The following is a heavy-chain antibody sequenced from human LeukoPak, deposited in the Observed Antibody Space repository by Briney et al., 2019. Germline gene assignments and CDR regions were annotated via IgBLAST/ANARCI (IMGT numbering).Heavy chain of an antibody. J-gene: IGHJ3*02. CDR2: ISWNSGSI. CDR3: AKDFPFGSGYANAFDI. V-gene: IGHV3-9*01. Sequence: QPGRSLRLSCAASGFTFDDYAMPWVRQAPGKGLEWVLGISWNSGSIGYADSVKGRFTISRDNAKNSLYLQMNSLRAEDTALYYCAKDFPFGSGYANAFDIWGQGTMVTVSS. D-gene: IGHD5-12*01. CDR1: GFTFDDYA.